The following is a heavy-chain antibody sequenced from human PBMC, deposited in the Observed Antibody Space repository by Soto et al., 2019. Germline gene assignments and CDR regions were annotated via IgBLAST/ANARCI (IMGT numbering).Heavy chain of an antibody. CDR1: GFTFSSYG. D-gene: IGHD2-8*01. V-gene: IGHV3-30*18. Sequence: PGGSLRLSCAASGFTFSSYGMHWVRQAPGKGLEWVAVISYDGSNKYYADSVKGRFTISRDNSKNTLYLQMNSLRAEDTAVYYCAKDLGYCTNGVCPNYYYGMDVWGQGTTVTVSS. CDR2: ISYDGSNK. CDR3: AKDLGYCTNGVCPNYYYGMDV. J-gene: IGHJ6*02.